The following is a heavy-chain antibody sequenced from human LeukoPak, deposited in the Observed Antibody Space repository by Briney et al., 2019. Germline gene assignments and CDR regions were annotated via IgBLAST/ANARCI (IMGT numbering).Heavy chain of an antibody. CDR3: AREEMATMLNAFDI. V-gene: IGHV3-30*04. Sequence: GRSLRLSCAASGFTFSSYAMHWVRQAPGKGLEWVAVIPYDGSNKYYADSVKGRFTISRDNSKNTLYLQMNSLRAEDTAVYYCAREEMATMLNAFDIWGQGTMVTVSS. J-gene: IGHJ3*02. CDR2: IPYDGSNK. D-gene: IGHD5-24*01. CDR1: GFTFSSYA.